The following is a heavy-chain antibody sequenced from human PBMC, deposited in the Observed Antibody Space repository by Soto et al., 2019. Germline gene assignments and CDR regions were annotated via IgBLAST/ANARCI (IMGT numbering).Heavy chain of an antibody. CDR3: ALTPPIEVAGPDF. J-gene: IGHJ4*02. Sequence: SETLSLTCAVFSVSLTDHYCTWIRQSPEKGLEWIGEIHPSGSTDYNPSLKSRLTLSLDTSKNEFSLKVASVTAADTAVYYCALTPPIEVAGPDFWGQGTLVT. D-gene: IGHD6-19*01. CDR1: SVSLTDHY. V-gene: IGHV4-34*01. CDR2: IHPSGST.